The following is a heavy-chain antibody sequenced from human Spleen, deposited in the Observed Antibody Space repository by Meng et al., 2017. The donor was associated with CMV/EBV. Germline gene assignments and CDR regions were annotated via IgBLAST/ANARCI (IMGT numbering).Heavy chain of an antibody. CDR2: IYYSGST. CDR1: GGSISSGDYY. CDR3: ARKTRYYDSSGYYYGAFCY. Sequence: QVQLQESGPGLVKPSQTLSLTCTVSGGSISSGDYYWSWIRQPPGKGLEWIGYIYYSGSTYYNPSLKSRVTISVDTSKNQFSLKLSSVTAADTAVYYCARKTRYYDSSGYYYGAFCYWGQGTLVTVSS. D-gene: IGHD3-22*01. J-gene: IGHJ4*02. V-gene: IGHV4-30-4*08.